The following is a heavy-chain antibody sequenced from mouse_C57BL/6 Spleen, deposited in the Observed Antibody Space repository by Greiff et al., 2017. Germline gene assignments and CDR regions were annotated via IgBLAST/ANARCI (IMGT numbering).Heavy chain of an antibody. J-gene: IGHJ2*01. Sequence: VQLQQSGPELVKPGASVKMSCKASGYTFTDYNMHWVKQSHGKSLEWIGYINPNNGGTSYNQKFKGKATLTVNKSSSTAYMELRSLTSEDSAVYYCARRYYGSSPFDYWGQGTTLTVSS. V-gene: IGHV1-22*01. CDR1: GYTFTDYN. CDR2: INPNNGGT. D-gene: IGHD1-1*01. CDR3: ARRYYGSSPFDY.